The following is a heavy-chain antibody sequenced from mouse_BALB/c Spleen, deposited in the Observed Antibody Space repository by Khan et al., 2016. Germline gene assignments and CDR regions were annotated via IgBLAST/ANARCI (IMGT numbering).Heavy chain of an antibody. D-gene: IGHD2-4*01. J-gene: IGHJ4*01. Sequence: EVKLEESGGGLVQPGGSMKLSCVASGFTFSNYWMNWVRQSPEKGLEWVAEIRLKSNNYATHYAESVKGRFTISRDDSKSSVYLQMNNLRAEDTGIYYCTRFRDYDEVYYAMDYWGQGTSVTVSS. CDR2: IRLKSNNYAT. CDR3: TRFRDYDEVYYAMDY. V-gene: IGHV6-6*02. CDR1: GFTFSNYW.